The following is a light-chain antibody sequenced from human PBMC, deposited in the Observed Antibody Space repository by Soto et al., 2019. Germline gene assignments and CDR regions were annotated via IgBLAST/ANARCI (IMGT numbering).Light chain of an antibody. CDR2: GAS. CDR3: QQFGASLTWT. V-gene: IGKV3-20*01. CDR1: QTLSSRH. J-gene: IGKJ1*01. Sequence: VLTQSPGTLSLSPGERATLSCRASQTLSSRHLSWYQKKPGQPPRLXXYGASSRATGIPDRFSGSGSGTDLTLTISRLETEDFAVYYCQQFGASLTWTFGQGTKVDIK.